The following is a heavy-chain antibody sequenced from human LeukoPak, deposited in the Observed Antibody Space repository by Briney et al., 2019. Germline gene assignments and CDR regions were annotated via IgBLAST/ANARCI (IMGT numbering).Heavy chain of an antibody. J-gene: IGHJ3*02. CDR1: GFTFDDYG. D-gene: IGHD6-25*01. Sequence: TGGSLRLSCAASGFTFDDYGMSWVRQAPGKGLEWVSGINWNGGSTGYADSVKGRFTISRDNAKNPLYLQMNSLRAEDTALYYCAREKKRSARGAFDIWGQGTMVTVSS. CDR2: INWNGGST. V-gene: IGHV3-20*04. CDR3: AREKKRSARGAFDI.